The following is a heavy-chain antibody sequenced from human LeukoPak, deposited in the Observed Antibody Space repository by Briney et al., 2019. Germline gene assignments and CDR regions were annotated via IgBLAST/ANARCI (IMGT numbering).Heavy chain of an antibody. D-gene: IGHD2-15*01. Sequence: SQTLSLTCTVSGGSISSGSYYWGWIRQPPGKGLEWIGSIYYSGSTYYNPSLKSRVTISVDTSKNQFSLKLSSVTAADTAVYYCARQRRVPVVVAATFDYWGQGTLVTVSS. CDR3: ARQRRVPVVVAATFDY. J-gene: IGHJ4*02. CDR1: GGSISSGSYY. CDR2: IYYSGST. V-gene: IGHV4-39*01.